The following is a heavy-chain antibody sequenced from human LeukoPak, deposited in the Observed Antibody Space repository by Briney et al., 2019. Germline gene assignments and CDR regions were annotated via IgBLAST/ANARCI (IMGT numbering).Heavy chain of an antibody. D-gene: IGHD3-16*01. CDR2: INPSGGST. CDR1: GYTFTSYY. J-gene: IGHJ4*02. Sequence: ASVKVSCKASGYTFTSYYMHWVRQAPGQGLEWMGIINPSGGSTSHAQKFQGRVTTTTDESTSTAYMELSSLRSEDTAVYYCARSLGAAGQYYFDYWGQGTLVTVSS. CDR3: ARSLGAAGQYYFDY. V-gene: IGHV1-46*01.